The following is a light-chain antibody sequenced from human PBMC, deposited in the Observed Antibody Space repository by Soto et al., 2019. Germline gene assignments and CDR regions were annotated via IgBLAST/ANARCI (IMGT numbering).Light chain of an antibody. J-gene: IGLJ2*01. V-gene: IGLV2-8*01. Sequence: QSALTQPPSASGSPGQSVTISCTGTSSDIGAYDYVSWYQQHPGKVPKLMIYEVSKRPSGVPDRFSASKSGNTASLTVSGLQAEDEADYYCSSFAGSPVVFGGGTKLTVL. CDR2: EVS. CDR3: SSFAGSPVV. CDR1: SSDIGAYDY.